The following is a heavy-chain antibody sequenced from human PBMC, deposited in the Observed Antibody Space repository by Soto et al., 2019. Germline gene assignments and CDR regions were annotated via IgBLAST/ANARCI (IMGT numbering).Heavy chain of an antibody. D-gene: IGHD5-12*01. CDR3: ATTEVAKLGNWFDP. Sequence: SETLSLTCAVSGGSMSSSSWWSWVRQPPGKGLEWIGTLYYRGNTYYNPSLKSRGTISVDTSKNQFSLKLSSVTAADTAVYYCATTEVAKLGNWFDPWGQGTLVTVLL. CDR2: LYYRGNT. J-gene: IGHJ5*02. V-gene: IGHV4-39*01. CDR1: GGSMSSSSW.